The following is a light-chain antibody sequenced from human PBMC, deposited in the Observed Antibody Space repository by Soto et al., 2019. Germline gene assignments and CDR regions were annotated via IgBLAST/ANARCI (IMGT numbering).Light chain of an antibody. CDR3: CSCAGFYSFL. V-gene: IGLV2-11*01. CDR1: SSDVGSSYS. Sequence: QSALTQPRSVSGSPGQSVTISCTGTSSDVGSSYSVSWYQQHPGKAPTLIIFDVGKRPSGVPDRFSGSKSGNTASLTISGLQAEDEADYYCCSCAGFYSFLFGGGTKVTVL. CDR2: DVG. J-gene: IGLJ2*01.